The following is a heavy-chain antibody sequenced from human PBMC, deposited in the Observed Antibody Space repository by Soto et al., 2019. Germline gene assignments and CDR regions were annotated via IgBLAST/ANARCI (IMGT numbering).Heavy chain of an antibody. CDR3: ARHLINWGSEDWIDP. D-gene: IGHD7-27*01. CDR2: IYYSGST. J-gene: IGHJ5*02. CDR1: GGSISNYY. V-gene: IGHV4-59*08. Sequence: SETLSLTCTVSGGSISNYYWSWIRQPPGKGLEWIGDIYYSGSTNYNPSLKSRVTISVDTSKNQFSLKLSSVTAADTAVYYCARHLINWGSEDWIDPWGQGTLVTVSS.